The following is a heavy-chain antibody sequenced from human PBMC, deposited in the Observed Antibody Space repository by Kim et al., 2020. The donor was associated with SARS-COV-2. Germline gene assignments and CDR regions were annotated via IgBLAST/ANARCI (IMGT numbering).Heavy chain of an antibody. Sequence: SETLSLTCAVYGGSFSGYYWSWIRQPPGKGLEWIGEINHSGSTNYNPSLKSRVTISVDTSKNQFSLKLSSVTAADTAVYYCARAAVVNLWWQDRIPNWFDPWGQGTLVTVSS. J-gene: IGHJ5*02. V-gene: IGHV4-34*01. CDR3: ARAAVVNLWWQDRIPNWFDP. D-gene: IGHD2-21*01. CDR2: INHSGST. CDR1: GGSFSGYY.